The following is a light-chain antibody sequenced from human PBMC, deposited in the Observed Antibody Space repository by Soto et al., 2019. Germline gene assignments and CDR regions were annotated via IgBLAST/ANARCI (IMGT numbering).Light chain of an antibody. V-gene: IGKV1-39*01. CDR1: QSIGTH. Sequence: DIQMTQSPSSLSASVGDRITITCRASQSIGTHLNWFQQKPGKVPKLLIFSASNLQSGVPSRFSAGGSGTDFTLTISSLQPEDFATYYCQLATDTLWTFGQGTKVEVK. J-gene: IGKJ1*01. CDR2: SAS. CDR3: QLATDTLWT.